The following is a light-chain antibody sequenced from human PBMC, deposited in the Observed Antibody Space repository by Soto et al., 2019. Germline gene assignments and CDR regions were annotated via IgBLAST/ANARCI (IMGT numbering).Light chain of an antibody. CDR1: QSISSW. CDR3: QQYNSYPRT. CDR2: DAS. V-gene: IGKV1-5*01. Sequence: DIQMTQSPSTLSASVGDSVTITCRASQSISSWLAWYQQKPGKAPKLLIYDASSLESGVPSRFSGSGSRTEFTLTISSLQPDDFATYYCQQYNSYPRTFGQGTKVDI. J-gene: IGKJ1*01.